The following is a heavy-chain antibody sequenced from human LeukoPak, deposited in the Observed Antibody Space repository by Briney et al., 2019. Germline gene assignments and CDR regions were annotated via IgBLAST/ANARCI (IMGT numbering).Heavy chain of an antibody. CDR2: IYYSGST. V-gene: IGHV4-59*01. J-gene: IGHJ6*03. CDR1: GGSISSYY. Sequence: PSETLSLTCTVSGGSISSYYWSWIRQPPGKGLEWIGYIYYSGSTNYNPSLKSRVTISVDTSKNQFSLKLSSVTAADTAVYYCARGSSGYYYYYYYYMDVWGKGTTVTISS. D-gene: IGHD3-22*01. CDR3: ARGSSGYYYYYYYYMDV.